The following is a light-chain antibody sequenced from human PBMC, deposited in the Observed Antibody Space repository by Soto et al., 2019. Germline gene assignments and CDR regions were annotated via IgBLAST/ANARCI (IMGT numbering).Light chain of an antibody. CDR2: EVT. J-gene: IGLJ3*02. CDR3: CSYAGSHTPWV. Sequence: QSALTQPASVSGSPGQSITISCTGTSSDVGSYNRVSWYQQPPGTAPKLLIYEVTNRPSGVPDRFSGSKSGNTASLTISGLQAEDEADYHCCSYAGSHTPWVFGGGTKLTVL. V-gene: IGLV2-18*02. CDR1: SSDVGSYNR.